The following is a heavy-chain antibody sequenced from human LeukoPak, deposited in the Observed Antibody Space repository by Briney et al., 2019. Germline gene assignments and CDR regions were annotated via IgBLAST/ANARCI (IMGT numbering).Heavy chain of an antibody. V-gene: IGHV1-69*06. J-gene: IGHJ6*03. CDR3: ARNNYDFWSGYSDPLGGYYYYYMDV. Sequence: PGGSLRLSCAASGFTFSSYWMSWVRQAPGQGLEWMGGIIPIFGTANYAQKFQGRVTITADKSMSTAYMELSSLRSEDTAVYYCARNNYDFWSGYSDPLGGYYYYYMDVWGKGTTVTVSS. D-gene: IGHD3-3*01. CDR1: GFTFSSYW. CDR2: IIPIFGTA.